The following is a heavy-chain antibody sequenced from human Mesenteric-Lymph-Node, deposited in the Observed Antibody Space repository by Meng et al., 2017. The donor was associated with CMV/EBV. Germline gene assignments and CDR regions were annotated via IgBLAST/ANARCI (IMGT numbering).Heavy chain of an antibody. J-gene: IGHJ3*02. D-gene: IGHD4-23*01. CDR3: AKSYGGNLKDAFDI. V-gene: IGHV3-23*01. Sequence: GESLKISCAASGFIFSDYEMSWVRQAPGKGLEWVSYISVSAETTYYADSVKGRFTISRDNSEDTLYLQMNSLRAEDTAVYHCAKSYGGNLKDAFDIWGQGTMVTVSS. CDR2: ISVSAETT. CDR1: GFIFSDYE.